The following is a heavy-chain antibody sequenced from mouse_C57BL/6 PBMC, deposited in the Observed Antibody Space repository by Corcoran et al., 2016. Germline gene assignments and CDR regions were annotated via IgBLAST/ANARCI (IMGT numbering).Heavy chain of an antibody. Sequence: EVQLQQSGPELVKPGASVKISCKASGYTFTDYYMNWVKQSHGKSLEWIGDINPNNGGTSYNQKFKGKATLTVDKSSSTVYMELRSLTSEDSAVYYCARQEPSYYAMDYWGQGTSVTVSS. CDR2: INPNNGGT. CDR3: ARQEPSYYAMDY. V-gene: IGHV1-26*01. CDR1: GYTFTDYY. J-gene: IGHJ4*01.